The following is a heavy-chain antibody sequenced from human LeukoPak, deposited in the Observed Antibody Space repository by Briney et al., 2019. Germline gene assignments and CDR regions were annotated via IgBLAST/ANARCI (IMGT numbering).Heavy chain of an antibody. CDR2: ISSTSSYI. V-gene: IGHV3-21*01. J-gene: IGHJ4*02. CDR1: GFTFSSYT. Sequence: GGSLRLSCEASGFTFSSYTMNWVRQAPGKGLEWVSYISSTSSYIYYADSVKGRFTISRDNAKDSLYLQMNSPRAEDTAVYYCARDSGPGYSSSWYDYWGQGTLVTVSS. D-gene: IGHD6-13*01. CDR3: ARDSGPGYSSSWYDY.